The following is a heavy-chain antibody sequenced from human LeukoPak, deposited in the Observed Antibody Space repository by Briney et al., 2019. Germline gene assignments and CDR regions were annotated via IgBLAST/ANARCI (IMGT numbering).Heavy chain of an antibody. V-gene: IGHV3-74*01. CDR2: INGDGSDT. D-gene: IGHD2/OR15-2a*01. Sequence: PGGSLRLSCAASGFTFSSYCMHWVRQAPGKGLVWVSRINGDGSDTSYADSVKGRFTISRDNAKNTLYLQMNSLRAEDTAVYYCVRDSPAVLEPFYYWGQGALVTVSS. CDR3: VRDSPAVLEPFYY. J-gene: IGHJ4*02. CDR1: GFTFSSYC.